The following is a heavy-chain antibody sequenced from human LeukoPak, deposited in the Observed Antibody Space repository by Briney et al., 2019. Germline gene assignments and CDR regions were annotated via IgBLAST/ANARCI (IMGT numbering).Heavy chain of an antibody. D-gene: IGHD3-3*01. Sequence: RTSETLSLTCTVSGGSISSYYWSWIRQPPGKGLEWIGYIYYSGSTNYNPSLKSRVTISVDTSKNQFSLKLSSVTAADTAVYYCAREQRFLEWSDYYMDVWGKGTTVTVSS. J-gene: IGHJ6*03. CDR1: GGSISSYY. CDR2: IYYSGST. CDR3: AREQRFLEWSDYYMDV. V-gene: IGHV4-59*01.